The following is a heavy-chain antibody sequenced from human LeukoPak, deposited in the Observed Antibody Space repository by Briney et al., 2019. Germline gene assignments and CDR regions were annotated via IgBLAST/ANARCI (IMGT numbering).Heavy chain of an antibody. CDR1: GGSISSGGYS. D-gene: IGHD3-22*01. J-gene: IGHJ4*02. Sequence: SETLSLTCTVSGGSISSGGYSWTWIRQHPGKGLEWIGNIYYSGSTYYNPSLKSRVTISVDTSEKQFSLKLSSVTAADTAVYYCARDSSGYSSCDYWGQGTLVTVSS. CDR3: ARDSSGYSSCDY. V-gene: IGHV4-31*03. CDR2: IYYSGST.